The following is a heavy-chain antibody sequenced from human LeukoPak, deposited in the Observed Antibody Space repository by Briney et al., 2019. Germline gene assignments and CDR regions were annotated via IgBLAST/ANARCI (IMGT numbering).Heavy chain of an antibody. CDR2: IYYSGST. J-gene: IGHJ4*02. D-gene: IGHD2-2*02. CDR1: GGSISSYY. CDR3: ARVIGVVVPAAIGTVDY. V-gene: IGHV4-59*01. Sequence: SETLSLTCTVSGGSISSYYWSWIRQPPGKGLEWIGYIYYSGSTNYNPSLKSRVTISVDTSKNQFSLKLSSVTAADTAVYYCARVIGVVVPAAIGTVDYWGQGTLVTVSS.